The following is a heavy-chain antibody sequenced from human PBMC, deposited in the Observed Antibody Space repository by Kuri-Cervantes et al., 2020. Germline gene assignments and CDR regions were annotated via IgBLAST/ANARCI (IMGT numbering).Heavy chain of an antibody. D-gene: IGHD4-17*01. CDR2: ISGSGGST. CDR3: AKDYGPPTVTTLLVSAFDI. Sequence: GESLKISCAASGFTFSSYSMNWVRQAPGKGLEWVSAISGSGGSTYYADSVKGRFTISRDNSKNTLYLQMNSLRAEDTAVYYCAKDYGPPTVTTLLVSAFDIWGQGTMVTVSS. CDR1: GFTFSSYS. J-gene: IGHJ3*02. V-gene: IGHV3-23*01.